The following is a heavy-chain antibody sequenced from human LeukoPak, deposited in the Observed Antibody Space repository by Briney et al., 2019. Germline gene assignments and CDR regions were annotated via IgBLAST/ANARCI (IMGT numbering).Heavy chain of an antibody. CDR3: ARVGEGRYYQYYYMDV. J-gene: IGHJ6*03. CDR2: ISKNGGNT. CDR1: GFTLSSYA. V-gene: IGHV3-64*01. D-gene: IGHD1-26*01. Sequence: GGSLRLSCAASGFTLSSYAMHWVRQAPGKGLEYVSAISKNGGNTYYANSVRGRFSISRDNSKNTLYLQMGSLRTEDMAVYYCARVGEGRYYQYYYMDVWGKGTTVTVSS.